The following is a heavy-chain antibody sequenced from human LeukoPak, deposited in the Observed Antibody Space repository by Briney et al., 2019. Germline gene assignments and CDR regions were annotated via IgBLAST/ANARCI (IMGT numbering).Heavy chain of an antibody. D-gene: IGHD3-10*01. V-gene: IGHV4-30-4*01. Sequence: PSQTLSLTCTVSGGSISSGDYDWSWIRQPPGKGLEWIGYIYYSGSTYYNPSLKSRVIISVDTSKNQFSLKLSSVTAADTAVYYCAGRTYGSGSYYSPLDALDIWGQGTMVTVSS. CDR2: IYYSGST. CDR1: GGSISSGDYD. J-gene: IGHJ3*02. CDR3: AGRTYGSGSYYSPLDALDI.